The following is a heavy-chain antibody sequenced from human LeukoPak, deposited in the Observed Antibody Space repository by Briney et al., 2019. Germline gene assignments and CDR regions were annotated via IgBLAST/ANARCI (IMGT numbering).Heavy chain of an antibody. D-gene: IGHD5-18*01. CDR3: AKDKGGYSYSSYYFDY. CDR2: SSWDGGTT. V-gene: IGHV3-43D*03. CDR1: GFTFDEHA. Sequence: GGSLRLSCAASGFTFDEHAMHWVRQAAGKGLEWVSLSSWDGGTTFYADSVKGRFTISRDNSKNSLYLQVNSLRAEDTALYYCAKDKGGYSYSSYYFDYWGQGPLVTVSS. J-gene: IGHJ4*02.